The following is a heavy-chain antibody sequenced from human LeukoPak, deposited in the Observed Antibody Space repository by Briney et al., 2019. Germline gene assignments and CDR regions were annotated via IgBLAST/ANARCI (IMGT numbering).Heavy chain of an antibody. CDR2: IYYSGST. Sequence: SETLSLTCTVSGGSISSGGYYWSWIRQHPGKGLEWIGYIYYSGSTCYNPSLKSRVTISVDTSKNQFSLKLSSVTAADTAVYYCARGHDSSGYYPDWGQGTLVTVSS. V-gene: IGHV4-31*03. D-gene: IGHD3-22*01. J-gene: IGHJ4*02. CDR3: ARGHDSSGYYPD. CDR1: GGSISSGGYY.